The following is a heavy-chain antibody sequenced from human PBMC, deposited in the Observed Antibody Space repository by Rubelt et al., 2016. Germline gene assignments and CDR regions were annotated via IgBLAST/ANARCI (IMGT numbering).Heavy chain of an antibody. J-gene: IGHJ4*02. V-gene: IGHV3-33*01. CDR2: IWYDGSNK. D-gene: IGHD5-12*01. Sequence: QVQLVESGGGVVQPGRSLRLSCAASGFIFSSYGMHWVRQAPGQGLEWVAVIWYDGSNKYYADSVKGRFTISRDNSKKTLYLQMNSLRAEDTAVYYCARDIAVEIVAPGVYWGQGTLVTVSS. CDR3: ARDIAVEIVAPGVY. CDR1: GFIFSSYG.